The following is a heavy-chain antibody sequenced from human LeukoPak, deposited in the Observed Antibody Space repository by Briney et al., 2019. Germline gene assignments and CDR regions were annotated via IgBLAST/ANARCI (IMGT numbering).Heavy chain of an antibody. Sequence: GGSLRLSCAASGFTFSSYAMYWVRQAPGKGLEWVSAISGSGGSTYYADSVKGRFTISRDNSKNTLYLQMNSLRAEDTAVYYCAKDLVVVTAIQFPLFDYWGQGTLVTVSS. V-gene: IGHV3-23*01. D-gene: IGHD2-21*02. CDR2: ISGSGGST. CDR1: GFTFSSYA. J-gene: IGHJ4*02. CDR3: AKDLVVVTAIQFPLFDY.